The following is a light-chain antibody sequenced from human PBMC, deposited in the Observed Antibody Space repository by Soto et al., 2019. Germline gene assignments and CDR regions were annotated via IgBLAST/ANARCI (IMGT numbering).Light chain of an antibody. CDR3: CLYIGATTYV. CDR2: XXX. CDR1: SGFVGSFSL. J-gene: IGLJ1*01. Sequence: QSALAQPASVSGSPGQSITISCTGTSGFVGSFSLVSWYQQHPGKAPKVMIXXXXXRPSGVPDRFSGSTSVNSASLTISGLQADDEADYYCCLYIGATTYVFGTGTKVTVL. V-gene: IGLV2-23*01.